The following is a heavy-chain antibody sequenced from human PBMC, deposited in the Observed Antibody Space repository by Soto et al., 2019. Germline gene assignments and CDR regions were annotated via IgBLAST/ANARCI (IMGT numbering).Heavy chain of an antibody. CDR2: IIPIFGTA. CDR1: GGTFSSYA. J-gene: IGHJ4*02. D-gene: IGHD3-22*01. CDR3: ARTDYYDSSGYYYSTYCFDY. V-gene: IGHV1-69*13. Sequence: SVKVSCKASGGTFSSYAVSWVRQAPGQGLEWMGGIIPIFGTANYAQKFQGRVTITADESTSTAYMELSSLRSEDTAVYYCARTDYYDSSGYYYSTYCFDYWGQGTLVTVSS.